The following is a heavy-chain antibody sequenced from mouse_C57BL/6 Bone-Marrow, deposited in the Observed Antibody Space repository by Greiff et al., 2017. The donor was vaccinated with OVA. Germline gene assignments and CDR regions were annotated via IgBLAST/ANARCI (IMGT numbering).Heavy chain of an antibody. D-gene: IGHD1-1*01. CDR3: ARDYSSSSHWYFDV. V-gene: IGHV1-26*01. CDR1: GYTFTDYY. Sequence: DVQLQQSGPELVKPGASVKISCKASGYTFTDYYMNWVKQSHGKSLEWIGDITPNNGGTSYNQKFKGKATLTVDKSSSTAYMELRSLTSEDSAVYSCARDYSSSSHWYFDVWGTGTTVTVSS. CDR2: ITPNNGGT. J-gene: IGHJ1*03.